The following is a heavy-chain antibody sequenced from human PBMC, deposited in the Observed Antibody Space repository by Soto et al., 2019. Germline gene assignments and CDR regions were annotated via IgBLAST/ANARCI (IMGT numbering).Heavy chain of an antibody. CDR2: IYYRGST. V-gene: IGHV4-59*11. CDR1: GGSISSHY. D-gene: IGHD1-26*01. Sequence: SETLSLTCTVSGGSISSHYWSWVRQAPGKGLEWICHIYYRGSTNDNPSIRSRSTISVDASKSKFSLKLNSVTNADTAVYYCARDGREASGMDVWGQGTKVPVYS. J-gene: IGHJ6*02. CDR3: ARDGREASGMDV.